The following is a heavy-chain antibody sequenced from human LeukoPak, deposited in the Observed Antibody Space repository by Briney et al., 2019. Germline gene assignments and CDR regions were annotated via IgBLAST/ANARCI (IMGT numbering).Heavy chain of an antibody. CDR2: INHSGST. Sequence: ESSETLSLTCAVYGGSFSGYYWSWIRQPPGKGLEWIGEINHSGSTNYNPSLKSRVTISVDTSKDQFSLKLSSVTAADTAVYYCARLEGIAAAEFDYWGQGTLVTVSS. V-gene: IGHV4-34*01. CDR1: GGSFSGYY. D-gene: IGHD6-13*01. CDR3: ARLEGIAAAEFDY. J-gene: IGHJ4*02.